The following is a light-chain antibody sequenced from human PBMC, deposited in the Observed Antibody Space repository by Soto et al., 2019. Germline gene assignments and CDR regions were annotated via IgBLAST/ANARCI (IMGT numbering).Light chain of an antibody. J-gene: IGLJ2*01. V-gene: IGLV1-40*01. CDR1: SSNIGAGYD. Sequence: QLVLTQPPSVSGAPGQRVTISCTGSSSNIGAGYDVHWYQQLPGTAPKLLIYGNSNRPSGVPDRFSGSKSGTSASLAITGLQAEDEADYYCQSYDSSCVVFGGGTKLTVL. CDR3: QSYDSSCVV. CDR2: GNS.